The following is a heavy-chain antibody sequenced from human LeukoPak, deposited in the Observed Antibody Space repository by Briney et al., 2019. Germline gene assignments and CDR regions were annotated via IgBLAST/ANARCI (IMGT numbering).Heavy chain of an antibody. CDR2: ISYDGSDE. Sequence: AGGSLRLSCAASGFTFSNSGMHWVRQAPGKGLEWVAIISYDGSDEYSADSVRGRFTISRDNSKNTLYLQMNKLRAEDTALYYCAKDRSSSWAIDYWGQGTLVTVSS. CDR1: GFTFSNSG. V-gene: IGHV3-30*18. CDR3: AKDRSSSWAIDY. J-gene: IGHJ4*02. D-gene: IGHD6-13*01.